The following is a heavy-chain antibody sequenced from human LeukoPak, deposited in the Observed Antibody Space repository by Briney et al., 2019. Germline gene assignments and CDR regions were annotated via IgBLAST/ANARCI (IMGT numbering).Heavy chain of an antibody. Sequence: GGSLRLFCAASGFTFSSYAMSWVRQAPGKGLEWVSAISGSGGSTYYADSVKGRFTISRDNSKNTLYLQMNSLRAEDTAVYYCAKGPSFDDFWSGYPYYFDYWGQGTLVTVSS. CDR1: GFTFSSYA. V-gene: IGHV3-23*01. CDR2: ISGSGGST. J-gene: IGHJ4*02. CDR3: AKGPSFDDFWSGYPYYFDY. D-gene: IGHD3-3*01.